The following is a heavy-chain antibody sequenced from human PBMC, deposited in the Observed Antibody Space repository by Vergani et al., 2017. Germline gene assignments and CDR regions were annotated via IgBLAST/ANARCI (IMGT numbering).Heavy chain of an antibody. CDR2: ISYDGTQK. J-gene: IGHJ1*01. CDR3: ATKICGTPGCQIGYFRE. Sequence: QVHLVESGGGVVQPGRSLRLSCVVSGFTSSYYGMHWVRQAPGKGLEWVAVISYDGTQKCYADSVKGRFTISRDNSKSTLYLQMNSLRTEDTAVYYCATKICGTPGCQIGYFREWGQGTLVTVSS. V-gene: IGHV3-30*03. CDR1: GFTSSYYG. D-gene: IGHD1-1*01.